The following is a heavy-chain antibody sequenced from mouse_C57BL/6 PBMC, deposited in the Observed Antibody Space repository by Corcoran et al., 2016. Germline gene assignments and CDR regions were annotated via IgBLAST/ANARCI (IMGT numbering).Heavy chain of an antibody. D-gene: IGHD1-1*01. J-gene: IGHJ2*01. CDR3: ARWGYYYGSYDY. CDR1: GYTFTDYY. Sequence: EVQLQQSGPELVKPGASVKMSCKASGYTFTDYYMHWVKQSHGKSLEWIGDINPNNGGTSYNQKFKGKATLTVDKSSSTAYMELRSLTSEDSAVYYCARWGYYYGSYDYWGQGTTLTVSS. V-gene: IGHV1-34*01. CDR2: INPNNGGT.